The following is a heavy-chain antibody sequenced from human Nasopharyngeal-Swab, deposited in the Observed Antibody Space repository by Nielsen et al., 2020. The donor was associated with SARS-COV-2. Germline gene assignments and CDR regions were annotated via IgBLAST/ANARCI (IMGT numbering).Heavy chain of an antibody. D-gene: IGHD6-6*01. Sequence: SVKVSCKASGGTFSSYAISWVRQAPGQGLEWMGGIIPIFGTANYAQKFQGRVTMTTDTSTSTAYMELRSLRSDDTAVYYCARVAAPQPDYWGQGTLVTVSS. CDR3: ARVAAPQPDY. V-gene: IGHV1-69*05. J-gene: IGHJ4*02. CDR1: GGTFSSYA. CDR2: IIPIFGTA.